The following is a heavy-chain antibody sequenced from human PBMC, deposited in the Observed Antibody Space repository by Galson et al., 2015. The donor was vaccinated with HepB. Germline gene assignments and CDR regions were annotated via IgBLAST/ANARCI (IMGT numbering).Heavy chain of an antibody. CDR2: IYSSGST. CDR1: GDSISSGGYY. Sequence: TLSLTCTVSGDSISSGGYYWSWVRQHPEKGLEWIGYIYSSGSTSYNPSLKSRLSISVDTSKNLFSLKLRSVTAADTAVYCCARGVHIVVVAAPRFDPWGQGTRVTVSS. CDR3: ARGVHIVVVAAPRFDP. D-gene: IGHD2-15*01. V-gene: IGHV4-31*03. J-gene: IGHJ5*02.